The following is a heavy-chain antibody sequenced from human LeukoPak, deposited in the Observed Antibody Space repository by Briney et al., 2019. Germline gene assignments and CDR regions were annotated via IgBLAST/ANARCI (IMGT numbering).Heavy chain of an antibody. J-gene: IGHJ4*02. Sequence: GGSLRLSCAASGFPFRSYAMHWVRQAPGKGLEWVAFIRYGGSYKYYADSVKGRFTISRDNSKNTLYLQMNSLRVEDTAVYYCAKDLSKGLLYRRGMYYFDYWGQGILVTVSS. CDR2: IRYGGSYK. D-gene: IGHD3-3*01. CDR1: GFPFRSYA. V-gene: IGHV3-30*02. CDR3: AKDLSKGLLYRRGMYYFDY.